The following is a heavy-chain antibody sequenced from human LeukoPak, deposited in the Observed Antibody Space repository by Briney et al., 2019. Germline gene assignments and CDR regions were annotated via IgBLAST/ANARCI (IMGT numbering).Heavy chain of an antibody. CDR1: GGSISSYY. CDR2: IYYSWIT. V-gene: IGHV4-59*08. CDR3: ARTPQVGQLWYPIYFDY. D-gene: IGHD5-18*01. J-gene: IGHJ4*02. Sequence: PSETLSLTCTVSGGSISSYYWSWIRQPPGKGLEWIGYIYYSWITNYNPSLKSRVTISVDTSKNQFSLKLSSVTAADTAVYYCARTPQVGQLWYPIYFDYWGQGTLVTVSS.